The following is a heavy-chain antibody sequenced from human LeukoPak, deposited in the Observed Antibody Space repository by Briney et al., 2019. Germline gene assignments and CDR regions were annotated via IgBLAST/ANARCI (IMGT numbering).Heavy chain of an antibody. D-gene: IGHD4-17*01. Sequence: GGSLRLSCAASGFTLKIYPMHWVRQAPGKGLEWLSVISHDGSDKNNADSVKGRFIISRDNSKNTIYLQLNSLRPEDTAMYYCGREGVQTTVDEFDIWGLGTMVIVSS. J-gene: IGHJ3*02. CDR2: ISHDGSDK. CDR3: GREGVQTTVDEFDI. V-gene: IGHV3-30*04. CDR1: GFTLKIYP.